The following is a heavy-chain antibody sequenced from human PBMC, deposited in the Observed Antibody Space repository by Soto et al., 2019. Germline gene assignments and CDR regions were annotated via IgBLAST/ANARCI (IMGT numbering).Heavy chain of an antibody. J-gene: IGHJ4*02. D-gene: IGHD6-19*01. CDR1: GFTFADYA. V-gene: IGHV3-9*01. CDR3: AKGNSCWYGSIFDY. Sequence: EVQLVESGGGLVQPGRSLRLSCAASGFTFADYAMHWVRQAPGKGLEWVSGISWNSGTIGYADSVKGRFTISRDNAKNSLYLQMNSLRPEDTAFYYCAKGNSCWYGSIFDYWGQGTLVTVSS. CDR2: ISWNSGTI.